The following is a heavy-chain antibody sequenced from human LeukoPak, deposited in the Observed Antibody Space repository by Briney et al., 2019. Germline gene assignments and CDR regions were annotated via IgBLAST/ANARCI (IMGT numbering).Heavy chain of an antibody. V-gene: IGHV1-8*01. CDR1: GYTFTSYD. CDR3: ARLASSSWPLYYYGMDV. J-gene: IGHJ6*02. D-gene: IGHD6-13*01. CDR2: MNPNSGNT. Sequence: ASVKVSCKASGYTFTSYDINWVRQATGQGLEWMGWMNPNSGNTGYAQKFQGRVTMTRNTPISTAYLELSSLRSEDTAVYFCARLASSSWPLYYYGMDVWGQGTTVTVSS.